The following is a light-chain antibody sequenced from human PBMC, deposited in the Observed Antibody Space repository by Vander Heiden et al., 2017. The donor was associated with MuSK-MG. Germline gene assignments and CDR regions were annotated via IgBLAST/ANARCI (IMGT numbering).Light chain of an antibody. CDR3: STWDDSVNGPV. Sequence: QSVLTQPPSASAIPGQRVTISCSGSSSNIGSYTVNWYQQVPGTAPKLVMYSNSQRPSGVSERFSGSKSGTSASLAIRGLQSADEADYYCSTWDDSVNGPVFGGGTKLTVL. V-gene: IGLV1-44*01. CDR1: SSNIGSYT. CDR2: SNS. J-gene: IGLJ2*01.